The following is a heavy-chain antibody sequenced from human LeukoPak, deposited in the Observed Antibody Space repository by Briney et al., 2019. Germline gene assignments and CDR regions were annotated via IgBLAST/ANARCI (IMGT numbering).Heavy chain of an antibody. J-gene: IGHJ4*02. D-gene: IGHD3-22*01. CDR1: GYTFTSYG. CDR2: ISAYNGNT. V-gene: IGHV1-18*01. CDR3: ARDHGLWDYYDSSGYYGESDY. Sequence: ASVKVSCKASGYTFTSYGISWVRQAPGQGLEWMGWISAYNGNTNYAQKLQGRVTMTTDTSTSTAYMELRSLRSDDTAVYYCARDHGLWDYYDSSGYYGESDYWGQGTLVTVSS.